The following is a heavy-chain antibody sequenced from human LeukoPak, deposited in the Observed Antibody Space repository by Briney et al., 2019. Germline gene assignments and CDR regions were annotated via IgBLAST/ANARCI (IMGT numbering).Heavy chain of an antibody. CDR2: VSGRDDST. Sequence: QTGASLRLSCAASGFTFSNYAMSWVRQAPGKGLEWVSAVSGRDDSTYYADSVKGRFTIPRDTSKNTLYLQMNSLRAEDTAVYYCAKWGDYDILTGYYDSDYWGQETLVTVSS. D-gene: IGHD3-9*01. CDR3: AKWGDYDILTGYYDSDY. CDR1: GFTFSNYA. J-gene: IGHJ4*02. V-gene: IGHV3-23*01.